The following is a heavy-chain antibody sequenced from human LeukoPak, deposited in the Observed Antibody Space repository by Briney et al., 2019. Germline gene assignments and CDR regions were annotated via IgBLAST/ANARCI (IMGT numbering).Heavy chain of an antibody. CDR2: INPNSGGT. CDR1: GYTFTDYY. J-gene: IGHJ4*02. Sequence: ASVKVSCKASGYTFTDYYLHWVRQAPGQGLEWMGWINPNSGGTNYAQKFQGWVTMTRDTSISTAYMELSRLRSDDTAVYYCARSTGYSYGYNYWGQGTLVIVSS. CDR3: ARSTGYSYGYNY. V-gene: IGHV1-2*04. D-gene: IGHD5-18*01.